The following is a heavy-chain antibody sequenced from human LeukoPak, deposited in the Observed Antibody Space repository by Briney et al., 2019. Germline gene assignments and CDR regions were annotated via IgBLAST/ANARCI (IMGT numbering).Heavy chain of an antibody. CDR1: GYTFTGYY. V-gene: IGHV1-2*02. D-gene: IGHD6-6*01. Sequence: GASVTVSCKASGYTFTGYYMHWVRQAPGQGLEWMGWINPNSGGTNYAQKFQGRVTMTRDTSISTAYMELSRLRSDDTAVYYCARASIAARPTYFDYWGQGTLVTVSS. CDR3: ARASIAARPTYFDY. J-gene: IGHJ4*02. CDR2: INPNSGGT.